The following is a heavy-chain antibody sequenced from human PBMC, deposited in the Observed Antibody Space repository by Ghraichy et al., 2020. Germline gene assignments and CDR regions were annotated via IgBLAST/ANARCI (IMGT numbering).Heavy chain of an antibody. J-gene: IGHJ6*02. CDR3: VRDSSGLGELLDV. V-gene: IGHV3-48*03. Sequence: GGSLRLSCAASEFSLSDYEMSWVRQAPGKGLEWISYISSGGTTMFYADSVKGRFTISRDNAKNSLYLQMNSLRADDTAVYYCVRDSSGLGELLDVWGRGTAVTVSS. D-gene: IGHD6-19*01. CDR2: ISSGGTTM. CDR1: EFSLSDYE.